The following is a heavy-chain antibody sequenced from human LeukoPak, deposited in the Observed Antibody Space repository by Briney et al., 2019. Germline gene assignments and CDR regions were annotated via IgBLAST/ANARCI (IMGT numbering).Heavy chain of an antibody. D-gene: IGHD6-13*01. Sequence: GGSLRLSCAASGFTFSSYSMNWVRQAPGKGLEWVSSISSSSSYIYYADSVKDRFTISRDNAKNSLYLQMNSLRAEDTAVYYCARDLGSVYSSPDFDYWGQGTLVTVSS. J-gene: IGHJ4*02. CDR2: ISSSSSYI. CDR1: GFTFSSYS. V-gene: IGHV3-21*01. CDR3: ARDLGSVYSSPDFDY.